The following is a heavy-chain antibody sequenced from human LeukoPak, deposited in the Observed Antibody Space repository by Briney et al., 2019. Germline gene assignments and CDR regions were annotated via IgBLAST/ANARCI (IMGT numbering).Heavy chain of an antibody. CDR3: ASYDYTVYYMDV. D-gene: IGHD4-11*01. CDR1: GGSFSGYY. V-gene: IGHV4-34*01. CDR2: INHSGSI. Sequence: PSETLSLTCAVYGGSFSGYYWSWIRQPPGKGLEWIGEINHSGSINYNPSLKSRVTISVDTSKNQFPLKLSSVTAADTAVYYCASYDYTVYYMDVWGKGTTVTVSS. J-gene: IGHJ6*03.